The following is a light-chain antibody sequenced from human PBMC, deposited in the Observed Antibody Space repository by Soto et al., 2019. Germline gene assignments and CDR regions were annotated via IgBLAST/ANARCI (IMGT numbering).Light chain of an antibody. V-gene: IGKV1-9*01. CDR3: HQHGGSPET. Sequence: IQLTQSPSSLSASVGDRVTITCRASQGLSSNVAWHQQKPGEAPKLLIYAVSILQIGVPSRFGGSGSGTDFTLAISGLQPEDFAIYYCHQHGGSPETFGQGTKVDI. CDR2: AVS. J-gene: IGKJ1*01. CDR1: QGLSSN.